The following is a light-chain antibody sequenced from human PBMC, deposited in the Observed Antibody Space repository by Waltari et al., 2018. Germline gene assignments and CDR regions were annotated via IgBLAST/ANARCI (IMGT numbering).Light chain of an antibody. V-gene: IGLV2-14*01. Sequence: QSALTQPASVSGSPGQSIPIPCTGTRRDIGCYHYVSWYQQDVGNAPKLLIYDVSKRPSGVSNRFSGSKSGNTASLTISGLQAEDEADYHCSSYTGSSTWVFGGGTKLTVL. CDR1: RRDIGCYHY. CDR3: SSYTGSSTWV. J-gene: IGLJ3*02. CDR2: DVS.